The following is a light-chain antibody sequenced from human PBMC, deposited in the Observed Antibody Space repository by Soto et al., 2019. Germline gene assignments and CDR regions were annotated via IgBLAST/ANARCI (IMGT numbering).Light chain of an antibody. CDR2: AAS. V-gene: IGKV1-39*01. Sequence: DIQMTQSPSSLSASVGDRVTITCRASQNINTYLNWYRQKSGEAPKLLIYAASSLQSGVPSRFSGSGSGTDFILTISSLQPEDFATYYCQQSYSTPRGFTFGPGTKVDIK. CDR1: QNINTY. J-gene: IGKJ3*01. CDR3: QQSYSTPRGFT.